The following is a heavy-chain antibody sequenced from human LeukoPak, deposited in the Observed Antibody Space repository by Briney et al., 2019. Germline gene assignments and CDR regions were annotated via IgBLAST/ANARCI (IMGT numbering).Heavy chain of an antibody. CDR2: ISAYNGNT. CDR1: GYTFTSYG. D-gene: IGHD2-2*01. J-gene: IGHJ4*02. CDR3: ARVTPLSRTFDY. V-gene: IGHV1-18*01. Sequence: ASVKVSCKASGYTFTSYGISWVRQAPGQGLEWMGWISAYNGNTNYAQKLQGRVTMTTDTSTTTAYTELRSLRSDDTAVYYCARVTPLSRTFDYGGQGTLVTVPS.